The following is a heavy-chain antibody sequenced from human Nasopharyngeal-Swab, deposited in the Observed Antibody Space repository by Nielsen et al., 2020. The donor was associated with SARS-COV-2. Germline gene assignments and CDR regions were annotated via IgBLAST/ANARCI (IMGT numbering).Heavy chain of an antibody. D-gene: IGHD3-22*01. J-gene: IGHJ5*02. Sequence: SETLSLTCTVSGGSISSYYWSWIRQPPGKGLEWIGYIYYSGSTNYNPSLKSRVTISVNTPKKQFSLKLSSVTAADTAVYYCARDPRLWYYYDSSGYYGGGFDPWGQGTLVTVSS. CDR1: GGSISSYY. CDR3: ARDPRLWYYYDSSGYYGGGFDP. CDR2: IYYSGST. V-gene: IGHV4-59*01.